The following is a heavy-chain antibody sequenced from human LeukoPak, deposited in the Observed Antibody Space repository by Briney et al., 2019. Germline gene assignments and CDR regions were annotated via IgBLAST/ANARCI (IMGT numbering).Heavy chain of an antibody. V-gene: IGHV3-7*01. D-gene: IGHD2-8*01. Sequence: GGSLRHSCAASGFTFSSYWMSWVRQAPGKGLEWVANIKQDGREKYYVDSVKDRFTISRDNAKNSLYLQMNSLRAEDTAVYYCARGSCSAFDNFGQGTLVTVSS. CDR3: ARGSCSAFDN. CDR2: IKQDGREK. J-gene: IGHJ4*02. CDR1: GFTFSSYW.